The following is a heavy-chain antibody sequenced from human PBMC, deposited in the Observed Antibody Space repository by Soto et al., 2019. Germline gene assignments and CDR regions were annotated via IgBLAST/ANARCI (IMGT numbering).Heavy chain of an antibody. V-gene: IGHV2-5*02. CDR1: GFSLSTSGVG. CDR3: AHTPFDYSNYGVNWFDP. CDR2: IYWDDDK. J-gene: IGHJ5*02. Sequence: QITLKESGPTLVKPTQTLTLTCTFSGFSLSTSGVGVGWIRQPPGKALEWLALIYWDDDKRYSPSLKSRLTITKDTSKNQVVLTMTNMDLVDTATYYCAHTPFDYSNYGVNWFDPWGQGTLVTVSS. D-gene: IGHD4-4*01.